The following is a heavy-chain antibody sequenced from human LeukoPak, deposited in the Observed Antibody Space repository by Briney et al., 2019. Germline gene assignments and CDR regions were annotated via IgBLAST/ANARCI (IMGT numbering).Heavy chain of an antibody. CDR2: IYYSGTT. CDR3: ARRMNGWFDP. V-gene: IGHV4-30-4*01. Sequence: SETLSLTCTVSGGSISSGDYYWTWIRQPPGKGLEWIGYIYYSGTTYYNPSLKSRVTISVDTSKNQFSLNLNSVTAADTAVYYCARRMNGWFDPWGQGTLVIVSS. J-gene: IGHJ5*02. CDR1: GGSISSGDYY. D-gene: IGHD2-8*01.